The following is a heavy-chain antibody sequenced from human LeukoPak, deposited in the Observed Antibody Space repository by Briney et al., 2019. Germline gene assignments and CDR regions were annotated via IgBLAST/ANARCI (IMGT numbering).Heavy chain of an antibody. J-gene: IGHJ6*03. D-gene: IGHD6-13*01. V-gene: IGHV3-7*01. CDR1: GFTFSSYW. Sequence: GGSLRLSCAASGFTFSSYWMSWVRQAPGKGLEWVANIKQDGSEKYYVDSVKGRFTISRDNAKKSLYLQMNSLRAEDTAVYYCARWERYSSSWYMYYYYMDVWGKGTTVTVSS. CDR3: ARWERYSSSWYMYYYYMDV. CDR2: IKQDGSEK.